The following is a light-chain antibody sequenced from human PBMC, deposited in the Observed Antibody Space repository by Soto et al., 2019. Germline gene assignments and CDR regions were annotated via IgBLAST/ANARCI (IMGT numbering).Light chain of an antibody. CDR1: QSISRW. J-gene: IGKJ4*01. Sequence: DIQFTQSPSTLSSSVGDTVTITCLSSQSISRWLAWYQQEPGKAPKLLIYDASSLESGVPSRFSGSGFGTEFTLTISSLQPDDFATYHCQQYNSWSGVTFGGGTKVDIK. CDR2: DAS. CDR3: QQYNSWSGVT. V-gene: IGKV1-5*01.